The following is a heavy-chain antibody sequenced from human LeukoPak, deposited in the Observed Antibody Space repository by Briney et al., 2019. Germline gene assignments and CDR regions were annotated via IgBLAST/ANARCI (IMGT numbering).Heavy chain of an antibody. V-gene: IGHV1-69*05. CDR1: GGTFSSYA. CDR2: IIPIFGTA. CDR3: AREKGYRGYSHYYYYYMDV. D-gene: IGHD5-12*01. J-gene: IGHJ6*03. Sequence: ASVKVSCKASGGTFSSYAISWVRQAPGQGLEWMGGIIPIFGTANYAQKFQGRVTITTDESTSTAYMELSSLRSEDTAVYYCAREKGYRGYSHYYYYYMDVWGKGTTVTVS.